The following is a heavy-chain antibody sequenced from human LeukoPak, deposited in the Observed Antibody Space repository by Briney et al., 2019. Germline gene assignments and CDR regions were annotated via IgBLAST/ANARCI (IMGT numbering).Heavy chain of an antibody. J-gene: IGHJ4*02. D-gene: IGHD3-22*01. V-gene: IGHV3-48*01. CDR1: GFTFSSYN. CDR3: ARDTEVEIVVVPLDY. Sequence: PGGSLRLSCAASGFTFSSYNMNWVRQAPGKGLEWVSYISSSSSTIYYADSVKGRFTISRDNSKNTLYRQMNSLRAEDTAVYYCARDTEVEIVVVPLDYWGQGTLVTGSS. CDR2: ISSSSSTI.